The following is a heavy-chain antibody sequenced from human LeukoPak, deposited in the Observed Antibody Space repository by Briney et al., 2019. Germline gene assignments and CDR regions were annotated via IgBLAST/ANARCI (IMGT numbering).Heavy chain of an antibody. CDR3: ASIVVVPAANLGDFNY. J-gene: IGHJ4*02. Sequence: SGGSLRLSCAASGFTFDDYGMSWVRQAPGRGLVWVSDINWNGGNTNYADSVKGRFTISRDNAKNSLYLQMNSLRAEDTAVYYCASIVVVPAANLGDFNYWGQGTLVTVSA. V-gene: IGHV3-20*04. D-gene: IGHD2-2*01. CDR2: INWNGGNT. CDR1: GFTFDDYG.